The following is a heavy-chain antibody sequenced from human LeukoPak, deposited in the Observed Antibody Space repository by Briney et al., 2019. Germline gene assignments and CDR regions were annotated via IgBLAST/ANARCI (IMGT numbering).Heavy chain of an antibody. CDR3: KQKTAYEIFDY. V-gene: IGHV4-31*03. CDR1: GGSIRSGGYS. D-gene: IGHD3-9*01. Sequence: SETLSLTCTVSGGSIRSGGYSWSWIRQHPGKGLEWIGYIYYSGSTYYNPSLKSRVTISVDTSKNQFSLKLSSVTAADTAVFFFKQKTAYEIFDYWGQGTLVTVSS. CDR2: IYYSGST. J-gene: IGHJ4*02.